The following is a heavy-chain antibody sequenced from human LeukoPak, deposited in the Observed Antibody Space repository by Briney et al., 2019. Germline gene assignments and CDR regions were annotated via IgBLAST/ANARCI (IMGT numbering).Heavy chain of an antibody. CDR3: ARDPTMVRGGDY. J-gene: IGHJ4*02. D-gene: IGHD3-10*01. CDR2: INPNSGGT. Sequence: ASVTVSCKASGYTFTGYYMHWVRQAPGQGLEWMGWINPNSGGTNYAQKFQGRVTMTRDTSISTAYMELSRLRSDDTAVYYCARDPTMVRGGDYWGQGTLVTVSS. V-gene: IGHV1-2*02. CDR1: GYTFTGYY.